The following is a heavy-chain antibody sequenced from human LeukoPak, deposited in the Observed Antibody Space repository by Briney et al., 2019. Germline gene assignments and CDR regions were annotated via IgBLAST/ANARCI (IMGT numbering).Heavy chain of an antibody. CDR2: ISSSSSYI. V-gene: IGHV3-21*01. D-gene: IGHD3-10*01. CDR3: ARETYYGSGSQDY. CDR1: GFTFSSYS. J-gene: IGHJ4*02. Sequence: GGSLRLSRAASGFTFSSYSMNWVRQAPGKGLEWVSSISSSSSYIYYADSVKGRFTISRDNAKNSLYLQMNSLRAEDTAVYYCARETYYGSGSQDYWGQGTLVTVSS.